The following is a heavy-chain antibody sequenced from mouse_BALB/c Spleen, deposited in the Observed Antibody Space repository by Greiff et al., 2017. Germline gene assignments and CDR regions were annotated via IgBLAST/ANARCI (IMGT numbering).Heavy chain of an antibody. D-gene: IGHD2-14*01. J-gene: IGHJ4*01. CDR3: AAYYRYDVAMDY. CDR2: ISYSGST. V-gene: IGHV3-2*02. CDR1: GYSITSDYA. Sequence: VQLKESGPGLVKPSQSLSLTCTVTGYSITSDYAWNWIRQFPGNKLEWMGYISYSGSTSYNPSLKSRISITRDTSKNQFFLQLNSVTTEDTATYYCAAYYRYDVAMDYWGQGTSVTVSS.